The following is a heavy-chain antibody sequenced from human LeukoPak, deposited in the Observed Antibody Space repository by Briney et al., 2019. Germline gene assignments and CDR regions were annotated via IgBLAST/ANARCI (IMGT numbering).Heavy chain of an antibody. V-gene: IGHV1-18*01. CDR1: GYTFTSYG. D-gene: IGHD3-9*01. Sequence: ASVKVSCKASGYTFTSYGISWVRQAPGQGLEWMGWISAYNGNTNYAQKLQGRVTMTTDTSTSTAFLELMSLRSDDAAVYFFVGGERRYFYWFYYFDYWGQGTLVTVSS. CDR3: VGGERRYFYWFYYFDY. CDR2: ISAYNGNT. J-gene: IGHJ4*02.